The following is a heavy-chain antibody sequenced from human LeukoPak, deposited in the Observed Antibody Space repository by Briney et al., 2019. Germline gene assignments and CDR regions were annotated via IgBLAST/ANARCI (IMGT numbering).Heavy chain of an antibody. CDR3: ARGGSSGWYPLDY. Sequence: ASVKVSCKASGYTFTGYYMHWVRQAPGQRLEWMGWINPNSGGTNYAQKFQGRVTMTRDTSISTAYMELSRLRSDDTAVYYCARGGSSGWYPLDYWGQGTLVTVSS. J-gene: IGHJ4*02. CDR2: INPNSGGT. V-gene: IGHV1-2*02. D-gene: IGHD6-19*01. CDR1: GYTFTGYY.